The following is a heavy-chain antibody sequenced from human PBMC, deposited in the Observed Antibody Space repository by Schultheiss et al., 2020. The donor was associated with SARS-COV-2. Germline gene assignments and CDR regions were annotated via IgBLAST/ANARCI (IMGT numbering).Heavy chain of an antibody. CDR3: AREGITIDAYYYYGMDV. Sequence: GESLKISCAASGFTFSSYAMHWVRQAPGKGLEWVAVISYDGSNKYYADSVKGRFTISRDNAKNSLYLQMNSLRDEDTAVYYCAREGITIDAYYYYGMDVWGQGTTVTVSS. CDR2: ISYDGSNK. V-gene: IGHV3-30-3*01. CDR1: GFTFSSYA. J-gene: IGHJ6*02. D-gene: IGHD3-9*01.